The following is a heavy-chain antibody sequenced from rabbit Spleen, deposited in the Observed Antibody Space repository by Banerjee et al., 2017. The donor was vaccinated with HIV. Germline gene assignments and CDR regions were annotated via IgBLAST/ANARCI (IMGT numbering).Heavy chain of an antibody. CDR2: IDSGSSGFT. Sequence: QEQLEESGGGLVQPEGSLTLTCTASGFSFSSSYYMCWVRQAPGKGLEWIACIDSGSSGFTYFATWAKGRFTCSKTSSTTVTLQMTRLTAADTATYFCARDTSSSFSSYGMDLWGPGTLVTVS. CDR3: ARDTSSSFSSYGMDL. J-gene: IGHJ6*01. V-gene: IGHV1S45*01. D-gene: IGHD1-1*01. CDR1: GFSFSSSYY.